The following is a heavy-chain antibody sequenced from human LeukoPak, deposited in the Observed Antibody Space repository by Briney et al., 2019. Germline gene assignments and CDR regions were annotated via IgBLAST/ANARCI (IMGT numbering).Heavy chain of an antibody. D-gene: IGHD1-26*01. CDR1: GFTFSNAW. Sequence: GGSLRLSCAASGFTFSNAWMSWVRQAPGKGLEWVGRIKSKTDGGSTDYAAPVKGRFTISRDDSKNTLFLQMNSLKTEDTAVYYCARAVGATTRFDYWGQGTLVTVSS. J-gene: IGHJ4*02. V-gene: IGHV3-15*01. CDR3: ARAVGATTRFDY. CDR2: IKSKTDGGST.